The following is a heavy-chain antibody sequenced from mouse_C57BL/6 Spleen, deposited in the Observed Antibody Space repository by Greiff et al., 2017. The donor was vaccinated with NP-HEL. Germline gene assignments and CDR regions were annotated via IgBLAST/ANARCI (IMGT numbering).Heavy chain of an antibody. D-gene: IGHD1-1*01. J-gene: IGHJ2*01. V-gene: IGHV1-85*01. Sequence: VQLQQSGPELVKPGASVKLSCKASGYTFTSYDINWVKQRPGQGLEWIGWIYPRDGSTKYNEKFKGKATLTVDTSSSTAYMELHSLTSEDSAVYFCARGRYYYGSSPYYFDYWGQGTTLTVSS. CDR3: ARGRYYYGSSPYYFDY. CDR2: IYPRDGST. CDR1: GYTFTSYD.